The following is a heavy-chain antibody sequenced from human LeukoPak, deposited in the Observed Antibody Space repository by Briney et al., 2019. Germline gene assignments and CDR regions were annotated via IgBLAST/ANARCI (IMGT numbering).Heavy chain of an antibody. CDR2: ISSSSSTI. Sequence: QAGGSLRLSCAASGFTFSSYSMNWVRQAPGKGLEWVSYISSSSSTIYYADSVKGRFTISRDNAKNSLYLQMNSLRAEDTAVYYCARDSLIHYDILTGYYQDWGQGTLVTVSS. V-gene: IGHV3-48*01. CDR1: GFTFSSYS. J-gene: IGHJ4*02. CDR3: ARDSLIHYDILTGYYQD. D-gene: IGHD3-9*01.